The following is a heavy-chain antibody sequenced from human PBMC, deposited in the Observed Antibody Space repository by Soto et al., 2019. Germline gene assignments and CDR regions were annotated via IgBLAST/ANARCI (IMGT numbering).Heavy chain of an antibody. Sequence: PSETLSLTCAVSGDSVINKKYWSWVRLSPGKGLEWIGEVFRNGDTNYNPSLKSRVTISVDKSRNELLLQLRSVTAADTAMYYCAKNGDYVLEYWGQGTLVTVSS. CDR1: GDSVINKKY. J-gene: IGHJ4*02. V-gene: IGHV4-4*02. CDR3: AKNGDYVLEY. CDR2: VFRNGDT. D-gene: IGHD2-21*01.